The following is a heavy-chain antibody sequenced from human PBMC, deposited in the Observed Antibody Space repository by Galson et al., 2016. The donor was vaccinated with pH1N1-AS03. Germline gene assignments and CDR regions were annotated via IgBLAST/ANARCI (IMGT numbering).Heavy chain of an antibody. CDR1: GYTFTNYF. Sequence: VKVSCKASGYTFTNYFMHRVRQAPGQGLEWMGVINPSGGTTRYAQKFQGRVTMTRDTSTSTVYMELSRLRSADTAVYYCARTPAEMATISFDYWGQGTLVTVSS. D-gene: IGHD5-24*01. CDR3: ARTPAEMATISFDY. J-gene: IGHJ4*02. V-gene: IGHV1-46*01. CDR2: INPSGGTT.